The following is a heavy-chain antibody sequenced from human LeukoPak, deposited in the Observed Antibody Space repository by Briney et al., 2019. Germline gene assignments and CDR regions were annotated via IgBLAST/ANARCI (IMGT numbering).Heavy chain of an antibody. CDR3: AKEMDTMFFDY. V-gene: IGHV3-43*01. Sequence: GGSLRLSCAASGFTFDRYTIHWVRQTPGKGLEWVSLAGWVGGATYYADSVRGRFTISRDSGKNSVYLQMNSLTTDDTAFYYCAKEMDTMFFDYWGQGALVTVSS. CDR2: AGWVGGAT. CDR1: GFTFDRYT. D-gene: IGHD3-10*02. J-gene: IGHJ4*02.